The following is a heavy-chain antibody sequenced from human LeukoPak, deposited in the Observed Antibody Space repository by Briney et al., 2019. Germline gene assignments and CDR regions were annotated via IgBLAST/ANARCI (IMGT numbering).Heavy chain of an antibody. CDR1: GGSISSGSYY. V-gene: IGHV4-61*02. Sequence: SETLSLTCTVSGGSISSGSYYWTWIRQPAGKGLEWIGRIYTGGSTNYNPSLKSRVTISGDTSKNQFSLKLSSVTAADTAVYYCARVPTAILVLDYWGQGTLVTVSS. CDR2: IYTGGST. CDR3: ARVPTAILVLDY. D-gene: IGHD2-2*01. J-gene: IGHJ4*02.